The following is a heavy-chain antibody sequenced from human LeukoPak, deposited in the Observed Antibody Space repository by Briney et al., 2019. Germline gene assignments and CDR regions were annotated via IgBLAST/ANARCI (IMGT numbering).Heavy chain of an antibody. J-gene: IGHJ1*01. CDR3: ASCVEIRLCQWEYFQH. CDR2: ISAYNGNT. V-gene: IGHV1-18*01. D-gene: IGHD5-18*01. CDR1: GYTFTSYG. Sequence: ASVKVSCKASGYTFTSYGISWVRQAPGQGLEWMGWISAYNGNTNYAQKLQGRVTMTTDTSTSTAYMELRSLRSDDTAVYYCASCVEIRLCQWEYFQHWGQGTLVTVSS.